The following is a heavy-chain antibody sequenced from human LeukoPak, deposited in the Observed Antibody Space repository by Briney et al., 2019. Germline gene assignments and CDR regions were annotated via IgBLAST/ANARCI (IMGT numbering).Heavy chain of an antibody. D-gene: IGHD2-8*01. V-gene: IGHV4-34*03. CDR1: GGSFSGYY. CDR3: ARVNGDLYFDC. J-gene: IGHJ4*02. Sequence: SETLSLTCAVYGGSFSGYYWSRIRQPPGNGLEWIGEINHSGSTNYNPSPKSRVTISVDTSKNQFSLNLSSVTAATPAVYNWARVNGDLYFDCWGQGALVTVSS. CDR2: INHSGST.